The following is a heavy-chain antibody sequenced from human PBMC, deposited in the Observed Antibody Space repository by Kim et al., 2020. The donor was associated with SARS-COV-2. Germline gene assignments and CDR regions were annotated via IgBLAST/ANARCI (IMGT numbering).Heavy chain of an antibody. D-gene: IGHD3-10*01. CDR3: ATVAGI. V-gene: IGHV4-39*07. J-gene: IGHJ4*02. CDR1: GGSISSSSHY. Sequence: SETLSLTCTVSGGSISSSSHYWGWIRQPPGKGLEFIGSMYYSGSTYYNPSLKSRVTISVDTSKNQFSLKLSSVTAADTAVYYCATVAGIWGQGTLVTVSS. CDR2: MYYSGST.